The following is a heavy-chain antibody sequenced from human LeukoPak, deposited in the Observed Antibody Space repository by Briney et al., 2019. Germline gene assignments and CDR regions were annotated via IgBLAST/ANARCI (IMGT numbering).Heavy chain of an antibody. Sequence: GESLRLSCAASGFTFSNYWMTWVRQAPGKGLEWVANIKQDASEKYYVDSVKGRFTISRDNAKNSLYLQVNSLRVEDTAVYYCVRDTGGSGSYPDYWGQGTLVTVSS. J-gene: IGHJ4*02. CDR3: VRDTGGSGSYPDY. V-gene: IGHV3-7*01. CDR1: GFTFSNYW. CDR2: IKQDASEK. D-gene: IGHD1-26*01.